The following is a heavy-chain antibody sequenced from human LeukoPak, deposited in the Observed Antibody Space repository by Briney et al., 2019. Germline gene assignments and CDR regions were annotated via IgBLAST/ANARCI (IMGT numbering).Heavy chain of an antibody. CDR1: GGTFSSYA. V-gene: IGHV1-69*05. CDR3: ARGASRLPHGEAFDI. Sequence: GASVKVSCKASGGTFSSYAISWVRQAPGQGLEWMGGIIPIFGTANFAQKFQGRVTITTDESTSTAYMELSSLRSEDTAVYYCARGASRLPHGEAFDIWGQGTMVTVSS. J-gene: IGHJ3*02. D-gene: IGHD3-10*01. CDR2: IIPIFGTA.